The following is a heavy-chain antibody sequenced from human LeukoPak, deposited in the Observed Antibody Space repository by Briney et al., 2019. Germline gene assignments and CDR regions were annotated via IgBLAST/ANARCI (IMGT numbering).Heavy chain of an antibody. V-gene: IGHV3-23*01. J-gene: IGHJ4*02. CDR1: GFTFSSYA. CDR2: ISGSGGST. CDR3: ARDFARAVLGYYGSGSYSY. D-gene: IGHD3-10*01. Sequence: GGSLRLSCAASGFTFSSYALSWVRQAPGKGLEWVSSISGSGGSTYYADSVKGRFTISRDNYKNTLYLQMNSLRAEDTAVYYCARDFARAVLGYYGSGSYSYWGQGILVTVSS.